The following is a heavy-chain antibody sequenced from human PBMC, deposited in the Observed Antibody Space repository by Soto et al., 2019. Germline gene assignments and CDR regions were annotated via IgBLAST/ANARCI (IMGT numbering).Heavy chain of an antibody. CDR1: GYTFTSYD. J-gene: IGHJ6*02. CDR2: ISAYNGNT. V-gene: IGHV1-18*01. CDR3: ARDLGYSYGYFYYYGMDV. D-gene: IGHD5-18*01. Sequence: GASVKVSCKASGYTFTSYDINWVRQATGQGLEWMGWISAYNGNTNYAQKLQGRVTMTTDTSTSTAYMELRNLRSDDTAVYYCARDLGYSYGYFYYYGMDVWGQGTTVTVSS.